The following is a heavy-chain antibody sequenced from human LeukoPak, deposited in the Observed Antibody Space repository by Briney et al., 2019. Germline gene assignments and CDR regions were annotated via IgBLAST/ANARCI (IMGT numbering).Heavy chain of an antibody. Sequence: GGSLRLSCTASGFTFSNFDMGWVRQAPGKGREWVSAIINRGDGTYFADSVKGRVTISRDNSKDTLYLQLNSLRADDTAVYYCAKDARRTSGWYYFDSWGQGTLVTVSS. V-gene: IGHV3-23*01. CDR2: IINRGDGT. CDR3: AKDARRTSGWYYFDS. J-gene: IGHJ4*02. D-gene: IGHD6-19*01. CDR1: GFTFSNFD.